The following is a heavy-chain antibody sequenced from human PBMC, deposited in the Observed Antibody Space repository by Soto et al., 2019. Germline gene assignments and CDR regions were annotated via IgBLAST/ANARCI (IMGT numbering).Heavy chain of an antibody. Sequence: SVKVSCKASGGTFSSYAISWVRQAPGQGLEWMGGIIPTFGTANYAQKFQGRVTITADESTSTAYMELSSLRSEDTAVYYCARVHYDSSGYDENWFDPWGQGTLVTVSS. D-gene: IGHD3-22*01. CDR3: ARVHYDSSGYDENWFDP. CDR1: GGTFSSYA. V-gene: IGHV1-69*13. CDR2: IIPTFGTA. J-gene: IGHJ5*02.